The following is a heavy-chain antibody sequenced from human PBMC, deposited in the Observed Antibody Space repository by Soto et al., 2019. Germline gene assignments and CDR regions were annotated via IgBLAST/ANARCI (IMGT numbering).Heavy chain of an antibody. J-gene: IGHJ6*02. CDR3: ARDLWGYCGTDCYPLDV. V-gene: IGHV4-30-4*02. CDR2: IYYSENT. CDR1: GASISSGDYY. D-gene: IGHD2-21*02. Sequence: PSETLSLTCTVSGASISSGDYYWSWIRQTPGKGLEWIGYIYYSENTYSNPSLKSRVTISGDTSKNQFSLKLNSVTAADTAVYYCARDLWGYCGTDCYPLDVWGQGTTVT.